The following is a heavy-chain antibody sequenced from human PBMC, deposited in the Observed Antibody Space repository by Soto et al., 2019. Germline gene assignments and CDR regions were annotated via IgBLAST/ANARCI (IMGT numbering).Heavy chain of an antibody. CDR2: MNPVSGDT. CDR3: ARAQRNWGFDF. D-gene: IGHD7-27*01. J-gene: IGHJ4*02. CDR1: GYTFTSYD. Sequence: QVQLVQSGAEVKKPGASVKVSCKASGYTFTSYDFNWVRQATGQGPEWLGWMNPVSGDTGYSQKFQGRVTMTSDTSISTAYMELSSLRSEDTAVYYCARAQRNWGFDFWGQGTQVTVSS. V-gene: IGHV1-8*01.